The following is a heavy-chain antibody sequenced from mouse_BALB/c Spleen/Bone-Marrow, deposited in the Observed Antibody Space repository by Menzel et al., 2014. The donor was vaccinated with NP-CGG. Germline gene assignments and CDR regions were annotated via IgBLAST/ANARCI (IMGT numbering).Heavy chain of an antibody. J-gene: IGHJ2*01. V-gene: IGHV1-4*01. CDR1: GYTFTSYT. D-gene: IGHD1-1*01. Sequence: VQLQQSGAELARPGASVKMSCKASGYTFTSYTMHWVKQRPGQGLEWIGYINPSSGYTNYNQKFKDKATLTADKSSSTAYMQLNIRTSEDSAVDYCARESLYGSNYYWGQGTPLTVSA. CDR2: INPSSGYT. CDR3: ARESLYGSNYY.